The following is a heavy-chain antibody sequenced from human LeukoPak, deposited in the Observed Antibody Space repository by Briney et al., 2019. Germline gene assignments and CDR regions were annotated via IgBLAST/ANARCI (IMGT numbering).Heavy chain of an antibody. CDR3: ARGLLRGHYFDY. CDR2: IYYSGST. J-gene: IGHJ4*02. V-gene: IGHV4-59*01. Sequence: SETLSLTCTVSGGSISSYYWSWIRQPPGQGLEWIGYIYYSGSTNYNPSLKSRVTISVDTSKNQFSLKLSSVTAADTAVYYCARGLLRGHYFDYWGQGTLVTVSS. D-gene: IGHD3-22*01. CDR1: GGSISSYY.